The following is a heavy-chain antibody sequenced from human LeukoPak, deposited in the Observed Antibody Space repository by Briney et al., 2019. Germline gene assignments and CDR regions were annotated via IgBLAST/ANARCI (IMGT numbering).Heavy chain of an antibody. CDR3: SKKGQNEDYGKPD. J-gene: IGHJ4*02. CDR1: GFTFSSYG. CDR2: IWYDGSNK. V-gene: IGHV3-33*06. D-gene: IGHD4-17*01. Sequence: GGSLRLSCAASGFTFSSYGMHWVRQAPGKGLEWVAVIWYDGSNKYYADSVKGRFTISRDNSKNTLYLQMNSLRAEDTAVYYCSKKGQNEDYGKPDWGQGTLVTVSS.